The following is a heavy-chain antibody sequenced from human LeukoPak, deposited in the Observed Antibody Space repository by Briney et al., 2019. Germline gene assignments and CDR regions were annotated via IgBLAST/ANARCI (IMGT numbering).Heavy chain of an antibody. Sequence: GGSLRLSCAASGFTFGAYTINWVRQAPGKGLEWVSCIFSRSESILYADSVKGRFTISGDNAKNLLYLQMDSLRVEDTAVYYCARDFFHSSESRPFDYWGQGTLVTVSS. CDR2: IFSRSESI. CDR3: ARDFFHSSESRPFDY. CDR1: GFTFGAYT. V-gene: IGHV3-21*06. J-gene: IGHJ4*02. D-gene: IGHD3-22*01.